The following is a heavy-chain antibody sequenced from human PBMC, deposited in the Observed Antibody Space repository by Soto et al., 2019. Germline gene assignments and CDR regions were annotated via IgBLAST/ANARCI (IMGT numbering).Heavy chain of an antibody. J-gene: IGHJ4*02. Sequence: GGSLRLSCAASGFTVSSNYMSWVRQAPGKGLEWVSAISGRGDSTYYADSVKGRFTISRDNSKSTLYLQMNRLRVEDTAVYYCAKVQYSSSWYPGYWGQGTLVTVSS. CDR2: ISGRGDST. CDR1: GFTVSSNY. CDR3: AKVQYSSSWYPGY. D-gene: IGHD6-13*01. V-gene: IGHV3-23*01.